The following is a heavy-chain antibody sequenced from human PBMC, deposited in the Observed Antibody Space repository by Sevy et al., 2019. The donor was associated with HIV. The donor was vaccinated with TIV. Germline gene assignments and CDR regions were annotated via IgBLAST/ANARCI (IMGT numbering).Heavy chain of an antibody. V-gene: IGHV3-23*01. CDR3: AKDLDIVAVAATIRLSY. J-gene: IGHJ4*02. CDR1: GFTFRNYA. CDR2: LSGTGGST. Sequence: GGSLRLSCAASGFTFRNYAVSWVRQAPGKGLEWVSALSGTGGSTYYADSVKGRFTISRDNSKNTLYLQMNSLRVEDTAVYYCAKDLDIVAVAATIRLSYWGQGTLVTVSS. D-gene: IGHD2-2*01.